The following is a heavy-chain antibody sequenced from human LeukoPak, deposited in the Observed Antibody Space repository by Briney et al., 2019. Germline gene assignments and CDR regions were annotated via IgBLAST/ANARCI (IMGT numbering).Heavy chain of an antibody. CDR1: GFTFSSYG. Sequence: GGSLRLSCAVSGFTFSSYGMHWVRQAPGKGLEWVAVIWYDGSNKYYADSVKGRFTISRDNSKNTLYLQMNSLRAEDTAVYYCARGGIQLWDAFDIWGQGTMVTVSS. V-gene: IGHV3-33*01. CDR2: IWYDGSNK. D-gene: IGHD5-18*01. CDR3: ARGGIQLWDAFDI. J-gene: IGHJ3*02.